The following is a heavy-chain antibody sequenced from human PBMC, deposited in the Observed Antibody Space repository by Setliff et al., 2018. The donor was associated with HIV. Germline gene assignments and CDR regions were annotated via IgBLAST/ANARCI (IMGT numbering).Heavy chain of an antibody. D-gene: IGHD1-26*01. Sequence: RASVKVSCKASGYTFSAYYLHWVRRAPGQGLEYMGWINPRNGATKYAQKFQGRVTVTRDTSIITAYLDLTSLGSEDTAIYYCARHLMGGYSFDLWGPGTLVTVSS. V-gene: IGHV1-2*02. CDR3: ARHLMGGYSFDL. CDR2: INPRNGAT. CDR1: GYTFSAYY. J-gene: IGHJ2*01.